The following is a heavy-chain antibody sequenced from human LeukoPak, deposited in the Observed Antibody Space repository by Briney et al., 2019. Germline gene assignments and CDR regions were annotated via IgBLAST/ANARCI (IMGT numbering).Heavy chain of an antibody. CDR3: AARSSGYPYF. J-gene: IGHJ4*02. CDR2: IKQDGSET. CDR1: GLTLSNYW. V-gene: IGHV3-7*03. D-gene: IGHD5-12*01. Sequence: GGSLRLSCTASGLTLSNYWVIWVRQAPGKGLQWVAKIKQDGSETYYVDSVKGRFTISRDNAENSLYLQMNSLRVEDTAVYYCAARSSGYPYFWGQGTLVTVSS.